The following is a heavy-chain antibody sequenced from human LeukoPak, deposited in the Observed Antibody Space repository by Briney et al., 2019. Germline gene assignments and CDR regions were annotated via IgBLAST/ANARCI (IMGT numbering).Heavy chain of an antibody. CDR2: IYTSGST. Sequence: KSSETLSLTCTVSGGSISSGSYYWSWIRQPAGKGLEWIGRIYTSGSTNYNPSLKSRVTISVDTSKNQFSLKLSSVTAADTAVYYCARDGDCSGGSCYSPVGSYAFDIWGQGTMVTVSS. V-gene: IGHV4-61*02. CDR3: ARDGDCSGGSCYSPVGSYAFDI. D-gene: IGHD2-15*01. CDR1: GGSISSGSYY. J-gene: IGHJ3*02.